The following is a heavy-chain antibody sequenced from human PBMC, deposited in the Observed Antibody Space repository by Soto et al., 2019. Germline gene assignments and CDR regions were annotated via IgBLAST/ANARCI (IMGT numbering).Heavy chain of an antibody. J-gene: IGHJ4*02. D-gene: IGHD3-10*01. CDR3: AKGAYYHGSGSYFPFDY. Sequence: EVKMLESGEGLVQPGGSLRLSCAASGFTLSSYGMSWVRQAPGKGLEWVSAISGSGGSTYYADSVKGRFTISRDNSKNTLYLQMNSLRAEDTAVYYCAKGAYYHGSGSYFPFDYWGQGTLVTVSS. CDR2: ISGSGGST. CDR1: GFTLSSYG. V-gene: IGHV3-23*01.